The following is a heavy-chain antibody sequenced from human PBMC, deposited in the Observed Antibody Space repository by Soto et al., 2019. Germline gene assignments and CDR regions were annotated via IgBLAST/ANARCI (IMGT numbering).Heavy chain of an antibody. CDR3: ATGLSDILTGYSLDYYYYGMDV. V-gene: IGHV4-34*01. J-gene: IGHJ6*02. CDR2: INHSGST. CDR1: GGSFSGYY. Sequence: ETLSLTCAVYGGSFSGYYWTWIRQPPGTGLEWIGEINHSGSTNYNPSLKSRVTISVDTSKNQFSLKLSSVTAADTAVYYCATGLSDILTGYSLDYYYYGMDVWGQGTTVTVSS. D-gene: IGHD3-9*01.